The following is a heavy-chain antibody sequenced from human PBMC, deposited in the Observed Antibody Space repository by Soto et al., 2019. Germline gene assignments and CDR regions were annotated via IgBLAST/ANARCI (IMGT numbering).Heavy chain of an antibody. J-gene: IGHJ6*03. D-gene: IGHD3-3*01. CDR2: MNPNSGNT. V-gene: IGHV1-8*01. CDR1: GYTFTSYD. Sequence: ASVKVSCKASGYTFTSYDINWVRQATGQGLEWLGWMNPNSGNTGYAQKFQGRVTMTRNTSISTAYMELSSLRSEDTAVYYCARGRGLTVLRFLEWLPDMDVWGKGTTVTLSS. CDR3: ARGRGLTVLRFLEWLPDMDV.